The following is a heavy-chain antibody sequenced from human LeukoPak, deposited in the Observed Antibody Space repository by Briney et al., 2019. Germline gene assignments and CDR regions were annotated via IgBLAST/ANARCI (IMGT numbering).Heavy chain of an antibody. D-gene: IGHD3-10*01. CDR2: ISSSGSTI. Sequence: GGSLRLSCAASGFAFSSYEMNWVRQAPGKGLEWVSYISSSGSTIYYADSVKGRFTISRDNAKNSLYLQMNSLRPEDTALYYCARGRRSGGITMIRGVKDRGWFDPWGQGTLVTVSS. CDR3: ARGRRSGGITMIRGVKDRGWFDP. V-gene: IGHV3-48*03. CDR1: GFAFSSYE. J-gene: IGHJ5*02.